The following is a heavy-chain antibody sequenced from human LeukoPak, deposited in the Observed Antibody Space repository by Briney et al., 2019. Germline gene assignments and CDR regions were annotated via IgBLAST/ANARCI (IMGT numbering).Heavy chain of an antibody. V-gene: IGHV4-61*08. D-gene: IGHD6-13*01. J-gene: IGHJ2*01. CDR3: ARDPFEREKGIAAAGPISPDWYFDL. CDR2: IYYSGST. Sequence: SQTLSLTCTVSGGSISSGDYYWSWIRQPPGKGLEWIGYIYYSGSTNYNPSLKSRVTISVDTSKNQFSLKLSSVTAADTAVYYCARDPFEREKGIAAAGPISPDWYFDLWGRGTLVTVSS. CDR1: GGSISSGDYY.